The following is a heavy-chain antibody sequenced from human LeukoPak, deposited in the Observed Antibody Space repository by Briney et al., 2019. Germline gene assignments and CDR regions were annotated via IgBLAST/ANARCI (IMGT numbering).Heavy chain of an antibody. CDR3: ARLDYDILTAPDY. D-gene: IGHD3-9*01. CDR1: GFTFSSYA. CDR2: ISGSGGST. J-gene: IGHJ4*02. V-gene: IGHV3-23*01. Sequence: GGSLRLSCAASGFTFSSYAMSWVRQAPGKGLEWVSAISGSGGSTYYADSVKGRFTISRDNAKNSLYLQMNSLRAEDTAVYYCARLDYDILTAPDYWGQGTLVTVSS.